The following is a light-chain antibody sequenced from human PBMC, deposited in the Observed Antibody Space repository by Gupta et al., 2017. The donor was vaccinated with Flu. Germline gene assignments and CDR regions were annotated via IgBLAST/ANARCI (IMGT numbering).Light chain of an antibody. CDR1: QSVSNSY. CDR3: QQSGT. CDR2: GAS. Sequence: GERATLSCRASQSVSNSYLAWYQQKPGQAPRLLIYGASSRATGIPDRFSGSGSGTDFTLTISRLEPEDFAVYYCQQSGTFGQGTKVEIK. J-gene: IGKJ1*01. V-gene: IGKV3-20*01.